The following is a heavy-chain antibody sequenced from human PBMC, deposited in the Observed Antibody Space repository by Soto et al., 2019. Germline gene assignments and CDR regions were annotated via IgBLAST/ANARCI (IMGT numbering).Heavy chain of an antibody. D-gene: IGHD2-21*02. J-gene: IGHJ4*02. CDR1: GDTFTDYY. CDR2: VNPSGGHT. CDR3: ARGGLVVVVTAALDY. Sequence: QVQLMQSGAEVKKPGASVKVSCKASGDTFTDYYIHWVRQAPGQGLEWMGTVNPSGGHTTYAQHFLGRVTMTRDTSTNTLYMELTSLTSDDTAVYYCARGGLVVVVTAALDYWGQGTLVTVSS. V-gene: IGHV1-46*01.